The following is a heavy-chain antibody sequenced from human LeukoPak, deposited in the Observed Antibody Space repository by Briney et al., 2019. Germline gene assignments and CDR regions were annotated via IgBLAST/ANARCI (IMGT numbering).Heavy chain of an antibody. J-gene: IGHJ6*04. CDR2: IFPGDSDT. CDR3: ARAPLGGGWPFHGMDV. D-gene: IGHD6-19*01. CDR1: GCNFITYW. Sequence: GGALQISSKGSGCNFITYWIAWVRRMPGKGLVWMGIIFPGDSDTRYSPSFQGQVTISADKSINTAYLQWSSLKASDTAMYYCARAPLGGGWPFHGMDVWGKGTTVTVSS. V-gene: IGHV5-51*01.